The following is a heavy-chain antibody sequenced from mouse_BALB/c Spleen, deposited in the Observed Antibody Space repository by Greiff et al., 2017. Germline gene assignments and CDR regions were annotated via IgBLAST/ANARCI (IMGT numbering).Heavy chain of an antibody. J-gene: IGHJ4*01. CDR2: IWGDGSS. CDR1: GFSLTGYG. V-gene: IGHV2-6-7*01. D-gene: IGHD2-10*02. Sequence: VKLMESGPGLVAPSQSLSITCTASGFSLTGYGVNWVRQPPGKGLEWLGMIWGDGSSDYNSALKSRLSVSKDNSKSQVFFKMKSLQTDDTARYYCDRDHGYGNYEGMDYWGQGTSVTVSS. CDR3: DRDHGYGNYEGMDY.